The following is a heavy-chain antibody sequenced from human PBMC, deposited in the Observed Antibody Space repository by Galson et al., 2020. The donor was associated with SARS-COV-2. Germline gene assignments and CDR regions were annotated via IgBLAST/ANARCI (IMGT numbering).Heavy chain of an antibody. CDR2: INPDNGNT. Sequence: ASVKVSCKASRYTFNSYLIHWVRQAPGQRLEWMGWINPDNGNTKYSQEFQGRVTITRDTSATTAYMELSSPRSEDTAVYYCGRDLDSRVWYGLDNWGQGTLVTVSS. CDR3: GRDLDSRVWYGLDN. V-gene: IGHV1-3*01. J-gene: IGHJ4*02. D-gene: IGHD6-19*01. CDR1: RYTFNSYL.